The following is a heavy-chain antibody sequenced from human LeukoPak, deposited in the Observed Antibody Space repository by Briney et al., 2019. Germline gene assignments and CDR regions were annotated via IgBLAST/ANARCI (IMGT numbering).Heavy chain of an antibody. V-gene: IGHV4-34*01. J-gene: IGHJ4*02. D-gene: IGHD2-2*01. CDR3: ARGPYCSSSSCYLAPFDF. CDR1: GGSFSVYY. Sequence: PSETLSLTCAVYGGSFSVYYWTWIRQPPGKGLEWIGEITHSGSTTYNPSLKSRLIMSIDTSNNQFSLKLTSVTAADSAVYYCARGPYCSSSSCYLAPFDFWGQGTLVTVSS. CDR2: ITHSGST.